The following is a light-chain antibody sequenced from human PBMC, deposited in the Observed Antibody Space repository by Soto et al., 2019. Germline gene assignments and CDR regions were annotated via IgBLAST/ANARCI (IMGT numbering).Light chain of an antibody. J-gene: IGKJ3*01. CDR3: MQALQTPFT. Sequence: DIVMTQSPLSLPVTPGEPASISCRSSQSLLHGNGYNYLDWYLQKPGQSPQLLIYLGSNRASGVPDRFSGSGSGTDFTLKISRVEAEDVGVYYCMQALQTPFTFGPGTKVDSK. CDR1: QSLLHGNGYNY. CDR2: LGS. V-gene: IGKV2-28*01.